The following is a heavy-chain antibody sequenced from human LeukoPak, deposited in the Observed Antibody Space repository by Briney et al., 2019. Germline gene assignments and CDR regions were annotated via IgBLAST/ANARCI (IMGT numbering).Heavy chain of an antibody. J-gene: IGHJ4*02. CDR2: ISSSSGGTI. V-gene: IGHV3-48*01. D-gene: IGHD2-15*01. Sequence: RGSLTLSCAAPGFIFSGYGMNWVRQAPGKGLEFISFISSSSGGTIYYADSVKGRFTISRDNAKNSVYLQMNSLRAEDTAVYYCARDRGYCSGGTCYASFDHWDQGTLVTVSS. CDR3: ARDRGYCSGGTCYASFDH. CDR1: GFIFSGYG.